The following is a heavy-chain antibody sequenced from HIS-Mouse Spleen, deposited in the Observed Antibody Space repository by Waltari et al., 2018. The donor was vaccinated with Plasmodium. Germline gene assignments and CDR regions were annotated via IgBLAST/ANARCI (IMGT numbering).Heavy chain of an antibody. J-gene: IGHJ2*01. CDR3: ASSWYWYFDL. CDR2: IKQDGSEK. Sequence: EVQLVESGGGLVQPGGSLRLSRAASGFTFSSYWISWVRQAPGKGREWVANIKQDGSEKYYVDSVKGRFTISRDNAKNSLYLQMNSLRAEDTAVYYCASSWYWYFDLWGRGTLVTVSS. V-gene: IGHV3-7*01. D-gene: IGHD6-13*01. CDR1: GFTFSSYW.